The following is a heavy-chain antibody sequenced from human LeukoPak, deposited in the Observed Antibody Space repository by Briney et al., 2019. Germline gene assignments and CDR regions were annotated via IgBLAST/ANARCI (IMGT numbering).Heavy chain of an antibody. D-gene: IGHD5-12*01. CDR1: GGSVSTYY. CDR3: ARALGARAYYYMDV. Sequence: SETLSLTCTVSGGSVSTYYWNWIRQSAGKGLEWIGRIYSSGITGYSPSLKSRATMSVDTSNNQFSLRLTSVTAADTAVYYCARALGARAYYYMDVWGKGTTVTVSS. J-gene: IGHJ6*03. V-gene: IGHV4-4*07. CDR2: IYSSGIT.